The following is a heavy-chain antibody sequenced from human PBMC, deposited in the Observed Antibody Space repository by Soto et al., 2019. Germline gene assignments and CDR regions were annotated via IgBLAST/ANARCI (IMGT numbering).Heavy chain of an antibody. CDR3: ARGPWDYYYYGMDV. V-gene: IGHV4-34*01. CDR2: INHNGNT. D-gene: IGHD7-27*01. J-gene: IGHJ6*02. Sequence: SETLSLTXGVYSGSFSGYYWSWIRQPPGKGLEWIGEINHNGNTNYNPSLKSRVTISVDTSKNLFYLNLTSVSAADTAVYYCARGPWDYYYYGMDVWDQGATVTVSS. CDR1: SGSFSGYY.